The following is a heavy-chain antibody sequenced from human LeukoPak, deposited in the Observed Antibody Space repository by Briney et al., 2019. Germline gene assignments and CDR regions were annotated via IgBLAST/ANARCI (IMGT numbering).Heavy chain of an antibody. J-gene: IGHJ4*02. CDR2: IYHSGDT. D-gene: IGHD6-13*01. CDR1: GYSISSGSY. Sequence: SETLSLTCAVSGYSISSGSYWGWVRQPPGKGLEWIGSIYHSGDTYYNPSLRSRLTISVDKFKNQFSLKLTSMTAADTAVYYCSRQGSRSWYGEFDYWGQGTLVTVSS. CDR3: SRQGSRSWYGEFDY. V-gene: IGHV4-38-2*01.